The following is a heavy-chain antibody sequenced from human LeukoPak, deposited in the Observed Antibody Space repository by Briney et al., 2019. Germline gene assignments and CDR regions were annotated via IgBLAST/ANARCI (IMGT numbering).Heavy chain of an antibody. D-gene: IGHD3-16*01. CDR1: GGTFSSYA. Sequence: SVKVSCKASGGTFSSYAISWVRQAPGQGLEWMGGIIPIFGTANYAQKFQGRVTITGDESTSTAYMELSSLRSEDTAVYYCARGGATKFNWFDPWGQGTLVTVSS. CDR3: ARGGATKFNWFDP. J-gene: IGHJ5*02. CDR2: IIPIFGTA. V-gene: IGHV1-69*13.